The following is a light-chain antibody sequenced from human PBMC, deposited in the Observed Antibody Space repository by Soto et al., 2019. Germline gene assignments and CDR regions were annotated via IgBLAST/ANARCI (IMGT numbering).Light chain of an antibody. J-gene: IGKJ2*01. CDR3: QQSYSGPYT. V-gene: IGKV1-39*01. Sequence: DIQMTQSPSSLSASVGERVTITCRASQFIRNYLNWYQHKPGKAPKLLIYAASTLQGGVPSRFSGSGSGTDFTLTINSLQPEDFATYYCQQSYSGPYTFGQGARLEIK. CDR1: QFIRNY. CDR2: AAS.